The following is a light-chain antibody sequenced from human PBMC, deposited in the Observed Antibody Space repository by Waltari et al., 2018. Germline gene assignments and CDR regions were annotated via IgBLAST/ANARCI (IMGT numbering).Light chain of an antibody. Sequence: QSVLTQPPSVSAAPGQRVTISCSGGSSNIGNNYASWYRQFPGKAPKLLIYENSERPSGIPGRFSGSKSGTSATLDITGLQAGDEADYYCGTWDSSLSGAVFGGGTHLTVL. CDR2: ENS. V-gene: IGLV1-51*02. CDR1: SSNIGNNY. J-gene: IGLJ7*01. CDR3: GTWDSSLSGAV.